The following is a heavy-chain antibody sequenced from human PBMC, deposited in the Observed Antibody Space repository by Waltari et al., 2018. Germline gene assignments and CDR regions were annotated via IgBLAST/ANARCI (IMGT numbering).Heavy chain of an antibody. CDR2: FDHSGST. CDR3: ARSGSSGTKGGGYFDY. J-gene: IGHJ4*02. Sequence: QVQLQESGPGLVKPSETLSLTCAVSGYSISRGYYWGWLRKHPGKGLEWIGSFDHSGSTSYNPSLKSRVTISVDTSKNQFSLKLSSVTAADTAVYYCARSGSSGTKGGGYFDYWGQGTLVTVSS. V-gene: IGHV4-38-2*01. D-gene: IGHD1-26*01. CDR1: GYSISRGYY.